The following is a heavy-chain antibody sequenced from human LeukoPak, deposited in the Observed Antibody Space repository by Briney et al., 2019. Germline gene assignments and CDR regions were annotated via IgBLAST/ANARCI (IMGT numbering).Heavy chain of an antibody. Sequence: GGSLRLSCAASGSTVSSNYMSWVRQAPGKGLEWVSVIYSGGSTYYADSVKGRFTISRDNSKNTLYLQMNSLRAEDTAVYYCARDRANEGDFDYWGQGTLVTVSS. CDR1: GSTVSSNY. V-gene: IGHV3-66*01. CDR3: ARDRANEGDFDY. CDR2: IYSGGST. J-gene: IGHJ4*02.